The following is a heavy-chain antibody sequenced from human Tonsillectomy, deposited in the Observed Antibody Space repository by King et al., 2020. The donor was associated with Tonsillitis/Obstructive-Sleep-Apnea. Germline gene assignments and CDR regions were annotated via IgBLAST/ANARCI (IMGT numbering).Heavy chain of an antibody. V-gene: IGHV1-2*02. D-gene: IGHD4-17*01. CDR1: GYTFTGYY. Sequence: QLVQSGAEVKKPGASVKVSCKASGYTFTGYYIHWVRQAPGQGLEWMGWINPNNGGTKYAQKFQGRVTVTRDTSISTAYMELSSLRSDDTAVYFCTGRTVTAGFDYWGQGTLVTVSS. CDR3: TGRTVTAGFDY. J-gene: IGHJ4*02. CDR2: INPNNGGT.